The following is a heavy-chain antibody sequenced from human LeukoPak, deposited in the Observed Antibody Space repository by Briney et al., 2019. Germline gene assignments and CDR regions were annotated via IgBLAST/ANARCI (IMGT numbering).Heavy chain of an antibody. CDR1: GGSFSGYY. CDR3: ARGPRPYWYFDL. Sequence: SETLSLTCAVYGGSFSGYYWSWIRQPPGKGLGWIGEINHSGSTNYNPSLKSRVTISVDTSKNQFSLKLSSVTAADTAMYYCARGPRPYWYFDLWGRGTLVTVSS. CDR2: INHSGST. V-gene: IGHV4-34*01. J-gene: IGHJ2*01.